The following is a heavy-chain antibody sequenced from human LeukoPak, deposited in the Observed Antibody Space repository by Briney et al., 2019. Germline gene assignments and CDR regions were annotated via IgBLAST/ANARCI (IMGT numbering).Heavy chain of an antibody. CDR3: AKDPELLGYCSSTSCYFDY. CDR2: IRYDGSNK. V-gene: IGHV3-30*02. Sequence: GGSLRLSCAASGFTFSSYGMHWVRQAPGKGLEWVVFIRYDGSNKYYADSVKGRFTISRDNSKNTLYLQMNSLRAEDTAVYYCAKDPELLGYCSSTSCYFDYWGQGTLVTVSS. CDR1: GFTFSSYG. D-gene: IGHD2-2*01. J-gene: IGHJ4*02.